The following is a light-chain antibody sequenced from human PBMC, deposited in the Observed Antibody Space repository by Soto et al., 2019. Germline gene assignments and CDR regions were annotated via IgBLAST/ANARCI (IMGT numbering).Light chain of an antibody. J-gene: IGKJ4*01. V-gene: IGKV1-16*02. Sequence: DIQMPQSPSSLSASVGDSVTITCRASQGIRNNLAWLQQKPGKAPKSLIYGVSTLQSGVPSKFSGSGSGTVFTLTISSLQPEDFATYYCQQYDVYPLTFGGGTKVEIK. CDR2: GVS. CDR3: QQYDVYPLT. CDR1: QGIRNN.